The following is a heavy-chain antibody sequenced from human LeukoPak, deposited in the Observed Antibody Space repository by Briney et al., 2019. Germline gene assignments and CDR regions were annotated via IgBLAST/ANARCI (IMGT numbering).Heavy chain of an antibody. CDR1: GGSFTGYY. CDR2: INHSGST. J-gene: IGHJ4*02. D-gene: IGHD5-12*01. Sequence: SETLSLTCAVYGGSFTGYYWSWIRQPPGKGLEWIGEINHSGSTNYNPSLKSRVTISVDTSKNQFPLKLSSVTAADTAVHYCARGAARRDGYKWGQGTLVTVSS. CDR3: ARGAARRDGYK. V-gene: IGHV4-34*01.